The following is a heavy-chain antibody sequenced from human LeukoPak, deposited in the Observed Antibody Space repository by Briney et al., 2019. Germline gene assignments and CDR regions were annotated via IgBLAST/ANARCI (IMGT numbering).Heavy chain of an antibody. J-gene: IGHJ3*02. Sequence: GASVKVSCKASGYTFTSYGINWVRQAPGQGPEWMGGIIPIFGTPKYVQRFQGRVTITADEPTGTAYMELRSLTSEDTAVYYCARGLNHNDRPTDAFDIWGQGTKVTVSS. D-gene: IGHD3-22*01. V-gene: IGHV1-69*13. CDR3: ARGLNHNDRPTDAFDI. CDR1: GYTFTSYG. CDR2: IIPIFGTP.